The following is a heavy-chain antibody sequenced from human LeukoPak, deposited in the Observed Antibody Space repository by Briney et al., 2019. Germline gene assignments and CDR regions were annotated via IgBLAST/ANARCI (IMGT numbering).Heavy chain of an antibody. CDR1: GFTFSSYA. CDR3: ARQEYSSSSFDY. J-gene: IGHJ4*02. D-gene: IGHD6-6*01. Sequence: PGGSLRLSCAASGFTFSSYAMHWIRQPPGKGLEWIGSIYYSGSTYYNPSLKSRVTISVDTSKNQFSLKLSSVTAADTAVYYCARQEYSSSSFDYWGQGTLVTVSS. CDR2: IYYSGST. V-gene: IGHV4-39*01.